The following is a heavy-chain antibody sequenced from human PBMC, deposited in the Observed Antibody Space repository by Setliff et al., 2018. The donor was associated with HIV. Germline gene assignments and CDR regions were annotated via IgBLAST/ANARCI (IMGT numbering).Heavy chain of an antibody. V-gene: IGHV4-34*01. CDR1: GGSFSGYY. CDR3: ARASGDAYRHPRDYNYYYMDV. CDR2: INHSGNT. Sequence: SETLSLTCAVYGGSFSGYYWNWIRQTPGKGLEWIGEINHSGNTNHNPSLKSRLTISIDRSKNHFSLNLSSVTAADTAVYFCARASGDAYRHPRDYNYYYMDVWGKGDMVTVS. D-gene: IGHD4-4*01. J-gene: IGHJ6*03.